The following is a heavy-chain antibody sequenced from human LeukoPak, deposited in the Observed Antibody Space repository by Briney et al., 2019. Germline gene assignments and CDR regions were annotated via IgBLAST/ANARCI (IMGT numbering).Heavy chain of an antibody. CDR1: GGSFSGYY. CDR2: INHSGST. D-gene: IGHD1-14*01. J-gene: IGHJ4*02. V-gene: IGHV4-34*01. CDR3: ASFGKTLLAIDY. Sequence: PSETLSLTCAVYGGSFSGYYWSWIRQPPGKGLEWIGEINHSGSTNYNPSLKSRVTISVDTSKNQFSLKLSSVTAADTAVYYCASFGKTLLAIDYWGQGTLVTVSS.